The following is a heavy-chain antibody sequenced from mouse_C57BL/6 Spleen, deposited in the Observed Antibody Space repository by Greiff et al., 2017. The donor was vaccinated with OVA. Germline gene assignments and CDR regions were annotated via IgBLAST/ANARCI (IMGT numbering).Heavy chain of an antibody. J-gene: IGHJ2*01. D-gene: IGHD2-4*01. V-gene: IGHV5-4*03. CDR2: ISAGGSYT. CDR1: GFTFSSYA. CDR3: ARAGDYDGLDY. Sequence: EVKLMESGGGLVKPGGSLKLSCAASGFTFSSYAMPWVRQTPEKRLEWVATISAGGSYTYYPDNVKGRFTISRDNAKNNLYLQMSHLKSEDTAMYYCARAGDYDGLDYWGQGTTLTVSS.